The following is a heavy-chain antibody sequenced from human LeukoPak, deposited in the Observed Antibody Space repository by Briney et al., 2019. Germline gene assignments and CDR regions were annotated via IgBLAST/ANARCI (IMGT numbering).Heavy chain of an antibody. V-gene: IGHV4-38-2*02. D-gene: IGHD3-10*01. Sequence: SETLSLTCTVSGFSISNGYYWGWIRQPPGKGLERLGTIYHSGTSYYNPSLKSRVTISVDTSRNQFSLKLSSLTAADTAVYYCARRGFGGLFSSLDFWGQGTLVTVSS. CDR3: ARRGFGGLFSSLDF. CDR1: GFSISNGYY. J-gene: IGHJ4*02. CDR2: IYHSGTS.